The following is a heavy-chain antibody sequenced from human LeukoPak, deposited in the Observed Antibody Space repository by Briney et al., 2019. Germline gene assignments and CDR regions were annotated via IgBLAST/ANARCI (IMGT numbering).Heavy chain of an antibody. CDR1: GGSISSNSYY. J-gene: IGHJ5*02. Sequence: PSETLSLTCTVSGGSISSNSYYWTWIRLPPKKVLEWIGEINHSANANYNPSLKGRVTISVDTSVNQFFLKLSPVTAADTAVYYCARERASNNYNNWFDPWGQGTLVTVSS. D-gene: IGHD4-11*01. CDR3: ARERASNNYNNWFDP. V-gene: IGHV4-39*07. CDR2: INHSANA.